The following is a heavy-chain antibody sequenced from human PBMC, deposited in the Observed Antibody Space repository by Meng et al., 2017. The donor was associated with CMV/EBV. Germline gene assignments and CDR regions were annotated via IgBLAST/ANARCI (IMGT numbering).Heavy chain of an antibody. CDR3: ARGRGYLTGDAFDI. CDR2: ITTSSNYI. Sequence: GESLKISCAASGFTFGHYNMNWVRQAPGKGLEWVSSITTSSNYIYYADSVKGRFTVSRDNAKNSLYLQMNSLRSEDTAVYYCARGRGYLTGDAFDIWGQGTMVTVSS. J-gene: IGHJ3*02. V-gene: IGHV3-21*04. D-gene: IGHD7-27*01. CDR1: GFTFGHYN.